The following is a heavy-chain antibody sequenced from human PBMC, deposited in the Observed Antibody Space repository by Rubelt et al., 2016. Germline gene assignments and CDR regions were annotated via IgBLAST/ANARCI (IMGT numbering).Heavy chain of an antibody. J-gene: IGHJ4*02. D-gene: IGHD5-18*01. CDR2: ISSSGSTI. V-gene: IGHV3-48*03. Sequence: EVKLVESGGALAQPGGSLRLSCAASGFTFSSCEMNWVRQAPGKGLEWVSYISSSGSTIYYADSVKGRFTISRDNAKNSLYLQRNSLRAEDTAVYYCAIPGYSYGTSDYWGQGTLVTVSS. CDR1: GFTFSSCE. CDR3: AIPGYSYGTSDY.